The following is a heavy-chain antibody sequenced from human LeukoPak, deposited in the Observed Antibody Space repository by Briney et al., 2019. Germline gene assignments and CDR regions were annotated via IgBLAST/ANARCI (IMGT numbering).Heavy chain of an antibody. V-gene: IGHV3-30-3*01. D-gene: IGHD3-22*01. J-gene: IGHJ6*02. CDR1: GFTFSSYA. Sequence: GGSLRPSCAASGFTFSSYAMHWVRQAPGKGLEWVAVISYDGSNKYYADSVKGRFTISRDNSKNTLYLQMNSLRAEDTAVYYCARVGGQKTYYYDSSGNPSGYGMDVWGQGTTVTVSS. CDR3: ARVGGQKTYYYDSSGNPSGYGMDV. CDR2: ISYDGSNK.